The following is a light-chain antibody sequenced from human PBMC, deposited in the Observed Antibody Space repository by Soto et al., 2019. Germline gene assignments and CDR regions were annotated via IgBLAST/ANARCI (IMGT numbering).Light chain of an antibody. V-gene: IGKV3-15*01. J-gene: IGKJ1*01. CDR1: QSVSSN. CDR3: QQYSDYSRT. Sequence: EIFMTQAPSTRSVSPGGIATLSCRASQSVSSNLAWYQQKPGQAPRLLIYGASTRATGIPARFSGSGSGTEFTLTISSLQPDDFATYFCQQYSDYSRTFGQGTKVDIK. CDR2: GAS.